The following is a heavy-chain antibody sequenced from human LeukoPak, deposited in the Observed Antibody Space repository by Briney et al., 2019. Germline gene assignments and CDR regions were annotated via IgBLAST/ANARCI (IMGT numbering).Heavy chain of an antibody. CDR3: ARDDDNILTGWDY. J-gene: IGHJ4*02. CDR2: INPNSGGR. CDR1: GYTFTGYY. V-gene: IGHV1-2*02. D-gene: IGHD3-9*01. Sequence: GASVKASCKASGYTFTGYYIHWVRQAPGQGLEWMGWINPNSGGRSYAQKFQGRVTMTRDTSISTAYMELSRLRSDDTAMYYCARDDDNILTGWDYWGQGTLVTVSS.